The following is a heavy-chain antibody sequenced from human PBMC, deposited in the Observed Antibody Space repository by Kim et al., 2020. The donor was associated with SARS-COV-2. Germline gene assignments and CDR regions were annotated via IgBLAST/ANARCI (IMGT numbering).Heavy chain of an antibody. D-gene: IGHD6-13*01. V-gene: IGHV1-3*01. CDR2: INAGNGNT. J-gene: IGHJ4*02. CDR1: GYTFSSYA. CDR3: ARGIAVAATIDD. Sequence: ASVKVSCKASGYTFSSYAMHWVRQAPGQRREWMGWINAGNGNTKYSAKFQGRVTITRDTSATTAYMELSSLRSEDTAMYYCARGIAVAATIDDWFQGTLV.